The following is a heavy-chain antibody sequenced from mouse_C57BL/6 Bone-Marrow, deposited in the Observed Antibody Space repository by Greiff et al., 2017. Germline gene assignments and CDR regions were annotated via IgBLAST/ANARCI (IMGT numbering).Heavy chain of an antibody. V-gene: IGHV5-9-1*02. D-gene: IGHD1-1*01. CDR1: GFTFSSYA. J-gene: IGHJ4*01. CDR3: TSPHYYGSSPYAMDY. Sequence: EVHLVESGEGLVKPGGSLKLSCAASGFTFSSYAMSWVRQTPEKRLEWVAYISSGGDYIYYADTVKGRFTISRDNARNTLYLQMSSLKSEDTAMYYCTSPHYYGSSPYAMDYWGQGTSVTVSS. CDR2: ISSGGDYI.